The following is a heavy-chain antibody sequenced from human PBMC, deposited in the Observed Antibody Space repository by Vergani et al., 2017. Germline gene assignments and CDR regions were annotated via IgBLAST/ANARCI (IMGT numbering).Heavy chain of an antibody. V-gene: IGHV4-61*02. D-gene: IGHD2-21*01. CDR1: GASVSRGTYY. Sequence: QVQLQESGPGLLKPSQTLSLTCTVSGASVSRGTYYWTWIRQPAGKKLEWIVRMYTSGHTIYNPSLESRVTMSVDTSKNQFSLQRSSVTAADTAVYYCARASHCINCYSEGPKGPGYYYMDVWGKGTTVTVSS. J-gene: IGHJ6*03. CDR3: ARASHCINCYSEGPKGPGYYYMDV. CDR2: MYTSGHT.